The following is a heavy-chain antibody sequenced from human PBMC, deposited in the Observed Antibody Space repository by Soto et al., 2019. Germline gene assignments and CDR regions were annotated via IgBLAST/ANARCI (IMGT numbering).Heavy chain of an antibody. V-gene: IGHV4-59*01. CDR3: ARDGAAAGRGGYYYYGMDV. Sequence: SETLSLTCTVSGGSISSYYWSWIRQPPGKGLEWIGYIYYSGSTNYNPSLKSRVTISVDTSKNQFSLKLSSVTAADTAVYYCARDGAAAGRGGYYYYGMDVWGQGTTVTVSS. CDR1: GGSISSYY. D-gene: IGHD6-13*01. J-gene: IGHJ6*02. CDR2: IYYSGST.